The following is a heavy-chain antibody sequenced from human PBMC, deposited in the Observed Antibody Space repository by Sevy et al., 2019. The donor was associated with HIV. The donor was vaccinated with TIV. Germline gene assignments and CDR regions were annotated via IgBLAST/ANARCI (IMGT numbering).Heavy chain of an antibody. CDR1: GGSISSYY. D-gene: IGHD4-17*01. V-gene: IGHV4-59*01. CDR2: IYYSGST. Sequence: SETLSLTCTVSGGSISSYYWSWIRQPPGKGLEWIGYIYYSGSTNYNPSLKSPVTISVDTSKNQFSLKLSSVTAADTAVYYCASTTVTTNYFDYWGQGTLVTVSS. J-gene: IGHJ4*02. CDR3: ASTTVTTNYFDY.